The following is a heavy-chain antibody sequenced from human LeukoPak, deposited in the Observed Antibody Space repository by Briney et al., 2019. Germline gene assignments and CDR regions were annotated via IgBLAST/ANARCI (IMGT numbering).Heavy chain of an antibody. Sequence: ASVKVSCKASGGTFSSYAISWVRQAPGQGLEWMGGIIPMFGTANYAQKFQGRVTITADKSTSTAYMELSSLRSEDTAVYYCARSSIIAAAGPYYFDYWGERTLVTVSS. CDR3: ARSSIIAAAGPYYFDY. CDR1: GGTFSSYA. V-gene: IGHV1-69*06. J-gene: IGHJ4*02. CDR2: IIPMFGTA. D-gene: IGHD6-13*01.